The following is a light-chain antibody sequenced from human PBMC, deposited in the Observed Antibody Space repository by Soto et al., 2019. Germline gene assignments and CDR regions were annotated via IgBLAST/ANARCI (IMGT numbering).Light chain of an antibody. CDR2: GAS. J-gene: IGKJ1*01. CDR1: QSVSNNY. CDR3: QQYGSSPQT. V-gene: IGKV3-20*01. Sequence: EIVLTQSPGTLSLSPGERATLSCRASQSVSNNYLAWYQQKPGQAPRLLIYGASSSATGIPDRFSGSGSGTDFTLTISRLEPEDFAVYYCQQYGSSPQTFGQGTKVDIK.